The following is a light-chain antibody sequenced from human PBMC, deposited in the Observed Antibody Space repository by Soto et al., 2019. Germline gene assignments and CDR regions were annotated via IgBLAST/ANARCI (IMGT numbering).Light chain of an antibody. CDR3: SSYTSSSTYV. CDR1: SSDIGAYKY. CDR2: EVS. V-gene: IGLV2-14*01. Sequence: QSVLTQPASVSGSPGQSVTISCTGTSSDIGAYKYVSWYQHHPGKSPRLMIYEVSNRPSGVSNRFSASKSGNTASLTISGLQAEDEADYYCSSYTSSSTYVFGTGTKVTVL. J-gene: IGLJ1*01.